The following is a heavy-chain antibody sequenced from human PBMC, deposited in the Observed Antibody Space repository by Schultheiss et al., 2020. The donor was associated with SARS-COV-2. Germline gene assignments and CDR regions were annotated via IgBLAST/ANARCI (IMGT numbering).Heavy chain of an antibody. CDR2: ISYDGSNK. J-gene: IGHJ2*01. V-gene: IGHV3-30*07. CDR3: AEVEYGDYPSYWYFDL. CDR1: GFTFSSYA. Sequence: GGSLRLSCAASGFTFSSYAMHWVRQAPGKGLEWVAVISYDGSNKYYADSVKGRFTISRDNSKNTLYLQMNSLRAEDTAVYYCAEVEYGDYPSYWYFDLWGRGTLVTVPS. D-gene: IGHD4-17*01.